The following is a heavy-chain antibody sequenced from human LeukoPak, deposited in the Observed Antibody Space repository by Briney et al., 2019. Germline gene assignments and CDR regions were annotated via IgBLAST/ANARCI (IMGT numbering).Heavy chain of an antibody. CDR3: ARERQSWDYYYGMDV. D-gene: IGHD3-16*01. J-gene: IGHJ6*02. CDR2: INPSGGST. CDR1: GYTFTNSY. V-gene: IGHV1-46*01. Sequence: ASVKVSCKASGYTFTNSYMHWVRQAPGQGLEWMGIINPSGGSTSYARKFQGRVTMTRDTSTSTVDMELSSLRSEDTAVYYCARERQSWDYYYGMDVWGQGTTVTVSS.